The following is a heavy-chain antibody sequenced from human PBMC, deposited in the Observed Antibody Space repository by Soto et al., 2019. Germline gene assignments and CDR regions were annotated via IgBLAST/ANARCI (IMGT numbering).Heavy chain of an antibody. V-gene: IGHV3-7*03. CDR1: GFVFSSSW. CDR3: ARESLLKSIPIYRYFYYAMDV. Sequence: HPGGSLRLSCAGSGFVFSSSWMTWVRQAPGKGLEWVANIKPDGSELYYADSVKGRFTISRDNARNSLYLQMSSLRAEDTAVYYCARESLLKSIPIYRYFYYAMDVWGQGNTVTVSS. J-gene: IGHJ6*02. D-gene: IGHD2-2*02. CDR2: IKPDGSEL.